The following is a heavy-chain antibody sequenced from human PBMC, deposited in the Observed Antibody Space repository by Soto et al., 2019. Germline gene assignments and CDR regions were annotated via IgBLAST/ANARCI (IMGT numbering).Heavy chain of an antibody. CDR3: ASYPLHYIFTGYYDY. CDR2: INAGNGNT. J-gene: IGHJ4*02. V-gene: IGHV1-3*01. D-gene: IGHD3-9*01. Sequence: ASVKVSCKASGYTFTSYAMHWVRQAPGQRLEWMGWINAGNGNTKYSQKFQGRVTITRDTSASTAYMELSSLRSEDTAVYYCASYPLHYIFTGYYDYWGQATLATVSS. CDR1: GYTFTSYA.